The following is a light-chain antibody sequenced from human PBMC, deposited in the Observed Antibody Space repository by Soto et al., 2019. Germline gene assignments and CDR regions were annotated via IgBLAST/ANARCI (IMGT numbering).Light chain of an antibody. CDR1: SSDVGSYNL. CDR3: CSYAGSSTL. J-gene: IGLJ2*01. CDR2: EGS. Sequence: QSALTQPASVSGSPEQSITISCTGTSSDVGSYNLVSWYQQHPGKAPKLMIYEGSKRPSGVSNRFSGSKSGNTASLTISGLQAEDEADYYCCSYAGSSTLFGGGTKLTVL. V-gene: IGLV2-23*01.